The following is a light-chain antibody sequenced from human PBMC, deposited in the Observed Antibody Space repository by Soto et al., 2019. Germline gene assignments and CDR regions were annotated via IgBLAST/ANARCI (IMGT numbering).Light chain of an antibody. CDR2: KAS. Sequence: DIQMTQSPSTLSASVGYRVTITCRASQSISSWLASYQQKPGKAPKLLIYKASNLESGVPSRFSGSGSGTEFTLTISSLQPDDFATYYCQQYGTYWTFGQGTKVDIK. CDR3: QQYGTYWT. CDR1: QSISSW. J-gene: IGKJ1*01. V-gene: IGKV1-5*03.